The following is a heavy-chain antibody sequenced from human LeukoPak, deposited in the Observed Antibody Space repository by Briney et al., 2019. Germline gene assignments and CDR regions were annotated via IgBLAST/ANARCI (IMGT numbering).Heavy chain of an antibody. D-gene: IGHD6-19*01. CDR3: ARAVADTEVSGF. CDR2: INPSGGDT. J-gene: IGHJ4*02. Sequence: ASVKVSCKASGYTFTSYYMHWVRQAPGQGLEWMGIINPSGGDTSYAEKFQGRVTMTRDKSTTTVYMELSSLTSEDTAVYYCARAVADTEVSGFWGQGTLVTVSS. V-gene: IGHV1-46*01. CDR1: GYTFTSYY.